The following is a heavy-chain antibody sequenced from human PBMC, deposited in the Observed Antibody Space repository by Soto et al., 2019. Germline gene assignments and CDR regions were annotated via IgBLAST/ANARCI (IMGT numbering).Heavy chain of an antibody. CDR1: GGSISSGGYS. D-gene: IGHD3-10*01. Sequence: LSLTCPVSGGSISSGGYSWSWIRQPPGKGLEWIGYIYHSGSTYYTPSLKSRVTISVARSKNQCSLKLSSVTTAETAVYYCAALLLGENYGHGWGQGTLVTVSS. CDR2: IYHSGST. J-gene: IGHJ4*02. V-gene: IGHV4-30-2*01. CDR3: AALLLGENYGHG.